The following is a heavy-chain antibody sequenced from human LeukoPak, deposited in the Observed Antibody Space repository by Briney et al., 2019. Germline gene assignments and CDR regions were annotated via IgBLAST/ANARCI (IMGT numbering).Heavy chain of an antibody. Sequence: SETLSLTCTVSGASIINYYWGWIRQPPGKGLEWIGYIYYSGSTNYNPSLKSRITISLDTSRTQFSLNLSSATAADTAVYYCSGSGNPNAFDGWGQGTMVTVSS. D-gene: IGHD1-26*01. CDR1: GASIINYY. V-gene: IGHV4-59*01. J-gene: IGHJ3*01. CDR2: IYYSGST. CDR3: SGSGNPNAFDG.